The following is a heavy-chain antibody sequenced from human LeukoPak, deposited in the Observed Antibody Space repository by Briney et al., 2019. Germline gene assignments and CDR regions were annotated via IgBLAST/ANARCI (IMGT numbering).Heavy chain of an antibody. Sequence: ETGGSLRLSCATSGSTLNSFAMSWVRQAPGTGLEWVSSISGTGDSTYYSNSVKGRFTISRDSSKSTLYLQMNRLRVEDTAVYFCVPGGFRHLEYWGRGTMVTVSS. V-gene: IGHV3-23*01. CDR1: GSTLNSFA. D-gene: IGHD1-14*01. CDR3: VPGGFRHLEY. CDR2: ISGTGDST. J-gene: IGHJ4*02.